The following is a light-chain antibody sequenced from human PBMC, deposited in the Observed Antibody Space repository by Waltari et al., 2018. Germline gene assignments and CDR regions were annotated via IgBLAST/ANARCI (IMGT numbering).Light chain of an antibody. V-gene: IGKV4-1*01. Sequence: DIVMTQSPDSLAVSLGERATINCKSSQSVLYSSNNKNYLAWYQQKPGQPPKLLIYWASTRESGVPDRFSGSGSGTDFTLTISSLQAEDVAVYYCQQSYTSPFTFGGGTKV. J-gene: IGKJ4*01. CDR1: QSVLYSSNNKNY. CDR2: WAS. CDR3: QQSYTSPFT.